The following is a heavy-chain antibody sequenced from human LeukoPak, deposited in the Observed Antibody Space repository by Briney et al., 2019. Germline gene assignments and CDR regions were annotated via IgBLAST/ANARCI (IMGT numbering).Heavy chain of an antibody. CDR2: INHSGST. D-gene: IGHD3-22*01. CDR3: ARTVRGGYYDSSGTTPYYYYYYMDV. J-gene: IGHJ6*03. CDR1: GGSFSGYY. Sequence: KPSETLSLTCAVYGGSFSGYYWSWIRQPPGKGLEWIGEINHSGSTNYNPSLKSRVTISVDTSKNQFSLKLSSVTAADTAVYYCARTVRGGYYDSSGTTPYYYYYYMDVWGKGTTVTISS. V-gene: IGHV4-34*01.